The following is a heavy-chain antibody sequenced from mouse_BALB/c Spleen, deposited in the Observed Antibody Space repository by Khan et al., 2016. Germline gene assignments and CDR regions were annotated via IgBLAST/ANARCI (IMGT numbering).Heavy chain of an antibody. D-gene: IGHD1-1*01. CDR3: ASYSNDSSSIY. V-gene: IGHV3-1*02. CDR1: GYSITSGYN. CDR2: IYYSGDT. Sequence: EVQLQESGPDLVKPSQSLSFTCTVTGYSITSGYNWHWIRQFPGNKLEWMGSIYYSGDTNYNPSLKSRISITRDTSKNQFFLQFSSVTTEDTATYYCASYSNDSSSIYWGQGTTLTVSS. J-gene: IGHJ2*01.